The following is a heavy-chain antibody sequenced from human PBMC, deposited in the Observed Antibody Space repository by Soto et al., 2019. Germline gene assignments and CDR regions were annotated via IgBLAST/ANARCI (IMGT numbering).Heavy chain of an antibody. V-gene: IGHV3-15*07. CDR3: TLGYYYDSSGYYYDHYFDY. Sequence: EVQLVESGGGLVKPGGSLRLSCAASGFTFSNAWMNWVRQAPGKGLEWVGRIKSKTDGGTTDYAAPVKGRFTISRDDSKNTLYLQMNSLKTEDTAVYYCTLGYYYDSSGYYYDHYFDYWGLGTLVTVSS. D-gene: IGHD3-22*01. J-gene: IGHJ4*02. CDR1: GFTFSNAW. CDR2: IKSKTDGGTT.